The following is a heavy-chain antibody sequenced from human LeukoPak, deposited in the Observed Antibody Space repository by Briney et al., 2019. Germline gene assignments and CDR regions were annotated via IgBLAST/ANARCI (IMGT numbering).Heavy chain of an antibody. Sequence: GGSLRLSCAASGFTFSSYAMSWVRQAPGKGLEWVSAISGSGGSTYYADSVKGRFTIPRDNSKNTLYLQMNSLRAEDTAVYYCAKDSSGWPYYFDYWGQGTLVTVSS. CDR1: GFTFSSYA. J-gene: IGHJ4*02. CDR2: ISGSGGST. CDR3: AKDSSGWPYYFDY. D-gene: IGHD6-19*01. V-gene: IGHV3-23*01.